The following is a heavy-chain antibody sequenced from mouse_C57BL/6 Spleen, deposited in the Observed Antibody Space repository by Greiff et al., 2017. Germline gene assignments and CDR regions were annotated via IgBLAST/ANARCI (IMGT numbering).Heavy chain of an antibody. CDR1: GYAFSSSW. J-gene: IGHJ4*01. D-gene: IGHD1-1*01. CDR2: IYPGAGDT. CDR3: AHYYGSSYEGYAMDY. Sequence: QVQLQQSGPELVKPGASVKISCKASGYAFSSSWMNWVKQRPGKGLEWIGRIYPGAGDTNYNGKFKGKATLTADKSSSTAYMQLSSLTSEDSAVYFCAHYYGSSYEGYAMDYWGQGTSVTVSS. V-gene: IGHV1-82*01.